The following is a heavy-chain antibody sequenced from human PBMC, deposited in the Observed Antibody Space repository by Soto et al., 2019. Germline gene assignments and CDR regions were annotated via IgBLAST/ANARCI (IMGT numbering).Heavy chain of an antibody. D-gene: IGHD2-2*01. V-gene: IGHV3-74*01. CDR1: GFTFSSYW. Sequence: EVQLVESGGGLVQPGGSLRLSCAASGFTFSSYWMHWVRQAPGKGLVWVSRINSDGSSTSYADSVKGRFTISRDNAKNTLYLQMNSLRAEDTAVYYCARDRRCSSTSCWNYYYYYYMDVWGKGTTVTVSS. CDR3: ARDRRCSSTSCWNYYYYYYMDV. J-gene: IGHJ6*03. CDR2: INSDGSST.